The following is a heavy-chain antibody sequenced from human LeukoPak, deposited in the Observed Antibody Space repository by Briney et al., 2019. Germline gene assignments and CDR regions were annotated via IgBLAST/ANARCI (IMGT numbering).Heavy chain of an antibody. J-gene: IGHJ3*02. V-gene: IGHV3-74*01. CDR1: GFTFSSYW. CDR3: STGSGHAFDI. D-gene: IGHD3-10*01. Sequence: QPGGSLRLSCAASGFTFSSYWMHWVRQVPGKGLVWVSRINSDGSSTSYADSVKGRFTISRDNAKNTLYVQMNSLRAEDTAVYYCSTGSGHAFDIWGRGSMVTASS. CDR2: INSDGSST.